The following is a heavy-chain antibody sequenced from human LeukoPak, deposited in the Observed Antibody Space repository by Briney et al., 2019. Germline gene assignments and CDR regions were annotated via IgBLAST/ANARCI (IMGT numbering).Heavy chain of an antibody. V-gene: IGHV3-23*01. J-gene: IGHJ4*02. CDR1: GFTFSSYA. Sequence: GGSLRLSCAASGFTFSSYAMSWVRQAPGKGLEWASAISGSGGSTYYADSVKGRFTISRDNSENTLYLQMNSLRAEDTAVYYCAKLERAEENYWGQGTLVTVSS. D-gene: IGHD1-1*01. CDR2: ISGSGGST. CDR3: AKLERAEENY.